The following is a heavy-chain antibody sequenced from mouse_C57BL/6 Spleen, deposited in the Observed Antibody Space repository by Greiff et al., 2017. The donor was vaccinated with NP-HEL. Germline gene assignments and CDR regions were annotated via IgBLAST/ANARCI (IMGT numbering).Heavy chain of an antibody. J-gene: IGHJ3*01. D-gene: IGHD2-3*01. CDR3: ARRSYELGGFAY. CDR1: GYAFSSSW. CDR2: IYPGDGDT. Sequence: QVQLQQSGPELVKPGASVKISCKASGYAFSSSWMNWVKQRPGKGLEWIGRIYPGDGDTNYNGKFKGKATLTADKSSSTAYMQLSSLTSEDSAVYFCARRSYELGGFAYWGQGTLVTVSA. V-gene: IGHV1-82*01.